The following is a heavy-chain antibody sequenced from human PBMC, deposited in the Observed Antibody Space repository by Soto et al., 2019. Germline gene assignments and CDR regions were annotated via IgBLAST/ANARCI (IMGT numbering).Heavy chain of an antibody. V-gene: IGHV3-66*01. CDR3: ASVGYRCGFGY. CDR1: GFTVSSNY. CDR2: IYSGGST. D-gene: IGHD5-18*01. J-gene: IGHJ4*02. Sequence: EVQLVESGGGLVQPGGSLRLSCAASGFTVSSNYMSWVRQAPGKGLEWVSVIYSGGSTYYADSVKGRFTISRDNSKNTTYIQMNSLMAEDTAVYCWASVGYRCGFGYWGQGTLVTVSS.